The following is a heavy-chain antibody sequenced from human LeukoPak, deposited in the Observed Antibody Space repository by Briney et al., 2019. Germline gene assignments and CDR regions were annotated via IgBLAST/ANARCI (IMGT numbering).Heavy chain of an antibody. Sequence: GGSLRLSCAASGFTFSSYGMSWVRQAPGKGLEWVSAISGSGGSTYYADSVKGRFTISRDNSKNTLYLQMNSLRAEDTAVYYCAKDQKILLRFGDHFDYWGQGTVVTVSA. V-gene: IGHV3-23*01. CDR2: ISGSGGST. D-gene: IGHD3-10*01. J-gene: IGHJ4*02. CDR1: GFTFSSYG. CDR3: AKDQKILLRFGDHFDY.